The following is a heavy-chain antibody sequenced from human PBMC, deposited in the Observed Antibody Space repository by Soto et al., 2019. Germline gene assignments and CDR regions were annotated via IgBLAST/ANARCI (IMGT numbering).Heavy chain of an antibody. Sequence: QITLKESGPTLVKPTQTLTLTCTFSGFSLSTSGVGVGWIRQPPGKALEWLALNYWDDAKEYSPSLKSRVTNTKATPKNHVGLIKTKMGPVCTATFLGVNKGGGDRILDYWGQGTLVTVSS. D-gene: IGHD3-16*01. CDR3: VNKGGGDRILDY. CDR2: NYWDDAK. CDR1: GFSLSTSGVG. V-gene: IGHV2-5*02. J-gene: IGHJ4*02.